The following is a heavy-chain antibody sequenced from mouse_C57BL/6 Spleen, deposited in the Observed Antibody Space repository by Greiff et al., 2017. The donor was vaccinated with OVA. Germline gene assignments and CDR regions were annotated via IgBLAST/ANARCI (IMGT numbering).Heavy chain of an antibody. Sequence: EVQGVESGGGLVKPGGSLKLSCAASGFTFSDYGMHWVRQAPEKGLEWVAYISSGSSTIYYADTVKGRFTISRDNAKNTLFLQMTSLRSEDTAMYYCARPSFGDYLDYWGQGTTLTVSS. V-gene: IGHV5-17*01. CDR1: GFTFSDYG. CDR2: ISSGSSTI. J-gene: IGHJ2*01. CDR3: ARPSFGDYLDY.